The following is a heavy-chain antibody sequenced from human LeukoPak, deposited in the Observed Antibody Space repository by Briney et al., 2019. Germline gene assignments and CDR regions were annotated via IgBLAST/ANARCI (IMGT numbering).Heavy chain of an antibody. D-gene: IGHD5-12*01. V-gene: IGHV3-21*01. CDR1: GFTFSSYS. Sequence: GGSLRLSCAASGFTFSSYSMNWVRQAPGEGLEWVSFISSSSSNIYYADSVKGRFTIARDNAKNSLYLEMNSLRAEDTAVYYCARDPTYSGYDWFFDNWGQGTLVTVSS. CDR3: ARDPTYSGYDWFFDN. J-gene: IGHJ4*02. CDR2: ISSSSSNI.